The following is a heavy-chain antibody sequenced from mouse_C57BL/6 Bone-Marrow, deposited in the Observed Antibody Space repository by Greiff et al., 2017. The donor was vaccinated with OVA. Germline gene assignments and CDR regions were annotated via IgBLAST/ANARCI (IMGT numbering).Heavy chain of an antibody. D-gene: IGHD2-12*01. Sequence: VQLKQSGAELVKPGASVKLSCTASGFNIKDSYMHWVKQRTEQGLEWIGRIDPEDGETKYAPKFPGKATITADTSSNTAYLHLSSLTSEDTGVYYCYYSHWYFDVWGTGTTVTVSS. CDR3: YYSHWYFDV. V-gene: IGHV14-2*01. J-gene: IGHJ1*03. CDR2: IDPEDGET. CDR1: GFNIKDSY.